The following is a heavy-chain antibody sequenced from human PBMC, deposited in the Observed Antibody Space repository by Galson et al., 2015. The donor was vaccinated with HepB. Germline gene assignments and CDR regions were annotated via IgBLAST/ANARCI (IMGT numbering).Heavy chain of an antibody. Sequence: SVKVSCKASGYTFTSYGISWVRQAPGQGLEWMGWISAYNGNTNYAQKLQGRVTMTTDTSTSTAYMELRSLRSDDTAVYYCARDRRFNYYDSSGSDAFDIWGQGTMVTVSS. CDR1: GYTFTSYG. CDR3: ARDRRFNYYDSSGSDAFDI. CDR2: ISAYNGNT. V-gene: IGHV1-18*01. J-gene: IGHJ3*02. D-gene: IGHD3-22*01.